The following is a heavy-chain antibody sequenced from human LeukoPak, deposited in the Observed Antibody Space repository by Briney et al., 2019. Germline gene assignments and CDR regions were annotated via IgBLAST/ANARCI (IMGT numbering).Heavy chain of an antibody. V-gene: IGHV3-23*01. D-gene: IGHD2-15*01. J-gene: IGHJ4*02. CDR3: AKRSCSGGSCNFDY. CDR1: GFTFSSYA. CDR2: IGDSGGAT. Sequence: GGSLRLSCAASGFTFSSYAMSWVRQATGKGLEWVSAIGDSGGATNYADSVKGRFTISRDNSKNTLYLQMNSLRAEDTAVYYCAKRSCSGGSCNFDYWGQGTLVTASS.